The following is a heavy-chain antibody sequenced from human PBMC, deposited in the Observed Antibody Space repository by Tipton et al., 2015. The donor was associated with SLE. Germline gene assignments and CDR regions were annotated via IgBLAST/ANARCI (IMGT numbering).Heavy chain of an antibody. Sequence: TLSLTCTVSGGSISSYYWSWIRQPPGKGLEWIGYIYYSGSTNYNPSLKSRVTITVDTSKNQFSLKLSSVTAADTAVYYCARKWGSWFDPWGQGTLVTVSS. CDR3: ARKWGSWFDP. CDR2: IYYSGST. CDR1: GGSISSYY. V-gene: IGHV4-59*01. J-gene: IGHJ5*02. D-gene: IGHD1-26*01.